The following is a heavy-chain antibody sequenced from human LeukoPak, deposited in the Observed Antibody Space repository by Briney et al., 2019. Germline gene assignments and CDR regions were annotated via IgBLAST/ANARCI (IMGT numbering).Heavy chain of an antibody. CDR2: ISHSGST. CDR3: ARGRQWLVQSAFDI. D-gene: IGHD6-19*01. V-gene: IGHV4-38-2*02. J-gene: IGHJ3*02. CDR1: GYPISSGYY. Sequence: SETLSLTCTVSGYPISSGYYWGWIRQPPGKGLEWIGSISHSGSTYYNPSLKSRVTVSVDTSKNQFSLKLSSVTAADTAVYYCARGRQWLVQSAFDIWGQGTMVTVSS.